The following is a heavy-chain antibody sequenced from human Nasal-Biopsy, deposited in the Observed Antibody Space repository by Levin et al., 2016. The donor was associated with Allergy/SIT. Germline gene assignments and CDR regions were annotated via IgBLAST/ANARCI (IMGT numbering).Heavy chain of an antibody. Sequence: SETLSLTCTVSTGYIETYYWSWIRQPPGKGLEWIGHIYFSGSTNYNPSLKSRVTISMDMSKSQFSLQLASVTAADTALYFCATGPGYNFGSNWFFHLWGRGTLVSVSS. D-gene: IGHD5-18*01. CDR3: ATGPGYNFGSNWFFHL. CDR2: IYFSGST. J-gene: IGHJ2*01. V-gene: IGHV4-59*01. CDR1: TGYIETYY.